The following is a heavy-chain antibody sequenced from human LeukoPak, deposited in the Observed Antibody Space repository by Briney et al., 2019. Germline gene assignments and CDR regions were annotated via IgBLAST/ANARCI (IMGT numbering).Heavy chain of an antibody. Sequence: GRSLRLSCAASGFTFSSYAMHWVRQAPGKGLEWVAVISYDGSNKYYADSVKGRFTISRDNSKNTLYLQMNSLRAEDTAVYYCAGGRSGSYDYWGQGTLVTVSS. D-gene: IGHD1-26*01. CDR1: GFTFSSYA. CDR2: ISYDGSNK. CDR3: AGGRSGSYDY. V-gene: IGHV3-30-3*01. J-gene: IGHJ4*02.